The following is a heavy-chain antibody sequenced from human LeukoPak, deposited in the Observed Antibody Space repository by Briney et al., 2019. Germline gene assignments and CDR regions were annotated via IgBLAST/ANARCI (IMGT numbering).Heavy chain of an antibody. J-gene: IGHJ4*02. Sequence: PGGSLRLSCSASGFTFSSYSMHWVRQAPGKGLEYVSAINSNGGSTHYADSVRGRFTISRDNSKNTLYLQMSSLRAEDTAVYYCARAGYCSGGSCYGSDYWGQGTLVSVSS. V-gene: IGHV3-64D*09. D-gene: IGHD2-15*01. CDR2: INSNGGST. CDR1: GFTFSSYS. CDR3: ARAGYCSGGSCYGSDY.